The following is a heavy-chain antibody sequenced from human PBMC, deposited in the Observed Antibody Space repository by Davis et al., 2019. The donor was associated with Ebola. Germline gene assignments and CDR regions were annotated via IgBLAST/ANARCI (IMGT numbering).Heavy chain of an antibody. Sequence: SVTVSCKASGGTFSSYAISWVRQAPGQGLEWMGGIIPIFGTANYAQKFQGRVTITADESTSTAYMELSSLRSEDTAVYYCARFGAAAGNWFDPWSQGTLVTVSS. CDR1: GGTFSSYA. D-gene: IGHD6-13*01. V-gene: IGHV1-69*13. J-gene: IGHJ5*02. CDR2: IIPIFGTA. CDR3: ARFGAAAGNWFDP.